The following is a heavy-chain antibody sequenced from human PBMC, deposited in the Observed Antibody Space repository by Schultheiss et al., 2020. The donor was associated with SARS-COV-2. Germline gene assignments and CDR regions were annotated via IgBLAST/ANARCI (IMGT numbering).Heavy chain of an antibody. CDR3: ARHGIVVVPAATEWFDP. CDR2: INHSGST. D-gene: IGHD2-2*01. V-gene: IGHV4-34*01. Sequence: SETLSLTCAVYGGSFSGYYWSWIRQPPGKGLEWIGEINHSGSTNYNPSLKSRVTISVDTSKNQFSLKLSSVTAADTAVYYCARHGIVVVPAATEWFDPWGQGTLVTVSS. CDR1: GGSFSGYY. J-gene: IGHJ5*02.